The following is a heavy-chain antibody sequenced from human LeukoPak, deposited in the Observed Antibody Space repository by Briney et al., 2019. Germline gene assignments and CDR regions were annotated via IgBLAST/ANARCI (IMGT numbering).Heavy chain of an antibody. CDR1: GGSISSSNW. CDR2: IYHSGST. V-gene: IGHV4-4*02. CDR3: ARGRGIAVAGPRYYFDY. D-gene: IGHD6-19*01. Sequence: SGTLSLTCAVSGGSISSSNWWSWARQPPGKGLEWIGEIYHSGSTNYNPSLKSRVTISVDKSKNQFSLKLSSVTAADTAVYYCARGRGIAVAGPRYYFDYWGQGTLVTVSS. J-gene: IGHJ4*02.